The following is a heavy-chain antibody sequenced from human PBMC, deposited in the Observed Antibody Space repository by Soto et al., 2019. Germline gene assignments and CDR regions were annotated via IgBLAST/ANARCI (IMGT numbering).Heavy chain of an antibody. Sequence: LRLSCAASGFTFSSYGMHWVRQSPGKGLEWVAFISHDGSNKYYADSMKGRISMSRDNSKSTVYLQMSSLRAEDTAVYYCTKRRNVLRFLEWSSGMEVWGQGTTVTVSS. V-gene: IGHV3-30*18. CDR1: GFTFSSYG. J-gene: IGHJ6*02. D-gene: IGHD3-3*01. CDR3: TKRRNVLRFLEWSSGMEV. CDR2: ISHDGSNK.